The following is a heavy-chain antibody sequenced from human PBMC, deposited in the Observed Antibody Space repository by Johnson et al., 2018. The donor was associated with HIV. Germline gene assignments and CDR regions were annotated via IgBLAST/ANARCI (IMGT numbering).Heavy chain of an antibody. V-gene: IGHV3-11*04. CDR2: ISSSGTIV. D-gene: IGHD2-15*01. CDR3: ARAVCRGGRCYSHDAFDI. CDR1: GFTFSDYY. Sequence: QVQLVESGGGLVKPGGSLRLSCAGSGFTFSDYYMSWIRQAPGKGLEWVSYISSSGTIVYYADSVKGRFTISRDNAKNSLYLQMNSLRAEDTAVYYCARAVCRGGRCYSHDAFDIWGQGTMVTVSS. J-gene: IGHJ3*02.